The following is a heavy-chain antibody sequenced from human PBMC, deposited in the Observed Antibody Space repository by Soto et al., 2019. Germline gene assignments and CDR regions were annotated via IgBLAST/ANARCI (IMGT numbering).Heavy chain of an antibody. CDR2: VNPILSMS. V-gene: IGHV1-69*04. CDR1: GDTFNFYS. D-gene: IGHD3-10*01. Sequence: QVPLVQSGAEVKRPGSSVKVSFKASGDTFNFYSINWVRQAPGLGLEWMGRVNPILSMSNYAQRFQGRVTMTADKSTSTAYMELSGLRSEDTAIYYCATSYGSGYRAFDFWGQGALVTVSS. CDR3: ATSYGSGYRAFDF. J-gene: IGHJ4*02.